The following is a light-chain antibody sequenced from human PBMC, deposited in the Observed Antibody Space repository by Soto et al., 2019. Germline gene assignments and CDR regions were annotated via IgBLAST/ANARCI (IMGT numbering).Light chain of an antibody. CDR2: AAS. V-gene: IGKV3-20*01. Sequence: EIVLTQSPGTLSLSPGERATLSCRASQSVSSGFLAWYQQKPGQAPRLLIYAASARATGIPDRFSGSGSGTDFTLTVSRLEPEDYAVYYCQQYQNSPRTFGQGTKV. CDR1: QSVSSGF. J-gene: IGKJ1*01. CDR3: QQYQNSPRT.